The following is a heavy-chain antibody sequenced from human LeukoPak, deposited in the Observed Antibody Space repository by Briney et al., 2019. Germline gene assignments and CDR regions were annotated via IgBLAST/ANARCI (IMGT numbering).Heavy chain of an antibody. CDR1: GFTFDDYA. D-gene: IGHD4-17*01. CDR3: AKAYYGDYKGDDAFDI. V-gene: IGHV3-9*01. CDR2: ISWNSGSI. Sequence: PGRSLRLSCAASGFTFDDYAMHWVRQAPGKGLEWVSGISWNSGSIGYADSVKGRFTISRDNAKNSLYLQMNSLRAEDTALYYCAKAYYGDYKGDDAFDIWGQGTMVTVSS. J-gene: IGHJ3*02.